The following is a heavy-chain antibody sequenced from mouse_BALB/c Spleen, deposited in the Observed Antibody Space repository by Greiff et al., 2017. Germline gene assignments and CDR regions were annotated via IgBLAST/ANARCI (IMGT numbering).Heavy chain of an antibody. V-gene: IGHV1S81*02. CDR1: GYTFTSYW. J-gene: IGHJ4*01. CDR2: INPSNGRT. Sequence: QEQLKQPGAELVKPGASVKLSCKASGYTFTSYWMHWVKQRPGQGLEWIGEINPSNGRTNYNEKFKSKATLTVDKSSSTTYMQLNSLTYEDSAVYYCAKAMDYWGQGTSVTVSS. CDR3: AKAMDY.